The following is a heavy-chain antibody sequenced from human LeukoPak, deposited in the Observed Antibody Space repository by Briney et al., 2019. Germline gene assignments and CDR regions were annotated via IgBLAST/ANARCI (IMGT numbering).Heavy chain of an antibody. CDR3: AKDRGASCHNIFDQ. D-gene: IGHD2-2*02. V-gene: IGHV3-23*01. CDR1: GFTFSSYA. Sequence: GGSLRLSCAASGFTFSSYAMSWVRQGPGKGLEWVSGISGSGGSTYYADSVKGRFTISRDNSKNTLYLQMNSLRAEDTAVYYCAKDRGASCHNIFDQWGQGTLVTVSS. CDR2: ISGSGGST. J-gene: IGHJ5*02.